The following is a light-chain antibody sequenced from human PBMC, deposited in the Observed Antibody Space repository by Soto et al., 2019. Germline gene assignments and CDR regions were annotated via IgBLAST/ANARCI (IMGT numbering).Light chain of an antibody. J-gene: IGKJ5*01. CDR1: QSVSSSY. CDR2: GAT. Sequence: EIVLTQSPGTLSLSPGERATLTCRASQSVSSSYLAWYQQRPGQAPRLLIHGATIRATGIPDRFSGSGSGTDFALGINRLEPEDFAVYYCQQYGSSPITLGQGTRLEIK. V-gene: IGKV3-20*01. CDR3: QQYGSSPIT.